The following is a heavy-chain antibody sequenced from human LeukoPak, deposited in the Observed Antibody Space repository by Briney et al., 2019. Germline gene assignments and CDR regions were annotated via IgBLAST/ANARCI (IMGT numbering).Heavy chain of an antibody. CDR1: GGSISSGDYY. J-gene: IGHJ4*02. Sequence: SETLSLTSTVSGGSISSGDYYWSWIRQPPGKGLEWIGYIYYSGSTYYNPSLKSRVTISVDTSKNQFSLKLSSVTAADTAVYYCAGHDYYGSGSYVWGQGTLVTVSS. V-gene: IGHV4-30-4*01. CDR3: AGHDYYGSGSYV. D-gene: IGHD3-10*01. CDR2: IYYSGST.